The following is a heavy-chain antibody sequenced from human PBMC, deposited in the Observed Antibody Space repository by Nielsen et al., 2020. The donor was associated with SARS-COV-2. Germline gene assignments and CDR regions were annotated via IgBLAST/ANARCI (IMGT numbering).Heavy chain of an antibody. J-gene: IGHJ4*02. CDR3: ARDYRILKYVFDY. Sequence: GESLKISCAASGFTFSHYGMHWVRQAPGKGLEWVAVIWYDGSSRYYGNSVKGRFTISRDNSKNTLYLQMNSLRAEDTAVYYCARDYRILKYVFDYWGQGTLVTVSS. D-gene: IGHD3-16*01. V-gene: IGHV3-33*01. CDR2: IWYDGSSR. CDR1: GFTFSHYG.